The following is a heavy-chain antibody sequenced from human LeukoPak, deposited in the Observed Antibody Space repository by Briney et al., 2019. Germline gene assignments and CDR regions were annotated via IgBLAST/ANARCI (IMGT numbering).Heavy chain of an antibody. Sequence: PGGSLKISCKGSGYIFANYWTAWVRQMPGKGLEWMGIIYPADSDTTYSPSFQGQVTISADKSISTAYLHCSSLKASDTAIYYCARAVGSREAGFDYWGQGTLVTVSS. CDR2: IYPADSDT. CDR1: GYIFANYW. CDR3: ARAVGSREAGFDY. J-gene: IGHJ4*02. D-gene: IGHD6-13*01. V-gene: IGHV5-51*01.